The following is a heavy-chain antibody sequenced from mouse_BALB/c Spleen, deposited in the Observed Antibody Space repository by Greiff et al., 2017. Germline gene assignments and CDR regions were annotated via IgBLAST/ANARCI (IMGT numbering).Heavy chain of an antibody. D-gene: IGHD2-1*01. V-gene: IGHV1-69*02. CDR3: ARSPYGNLAY. Sequence: QVQLKQPGAELVKPGASVKLSCKASGYTFTSYWMHWVKQRPGQGLEWIGEIDPSDSYTNYNQKFKGKATLTVDKSSSTAYMQLSSLTSEDSAVYYCARSPYGNLAYWGQGTLVTVSA. J-gene: IGHJ3*01. CDR1: GYTFTSYW. CDR2: IDPSDSYT.